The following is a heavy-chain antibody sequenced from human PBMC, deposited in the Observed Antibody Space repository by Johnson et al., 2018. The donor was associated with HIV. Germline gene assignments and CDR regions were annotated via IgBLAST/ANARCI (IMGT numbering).Heavy chain of an antibody. CDR1: GLTFSNYA. CDR2: ITGGGDNT. V-gene: IGHV3-23*04. CDR3: AKELNPRAFDI. Sequence: VQLVESGGGLVQPGGSLGLSCAASGLTFSNYAMSWVRHTPGKGLEWVAVITGGGDNTYYADSVKGRFTISRDNSKSTLYLQMNSLRAEDTAVYYCAKELNPRAFDIWGQGTMVTVSS. J-gene: IGHJ3*02.